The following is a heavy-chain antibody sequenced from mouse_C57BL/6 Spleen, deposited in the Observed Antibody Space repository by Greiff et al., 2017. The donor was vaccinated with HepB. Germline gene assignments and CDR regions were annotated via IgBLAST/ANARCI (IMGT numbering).Heavy chain of an antibody. D-gene: IGHD2-4*01. Sequence: EVQLQQSGPELVKPGASVKMSCKASGYTFTDYNMHWVKQSHGKSLEWIGYINPNNGGTSYNQKFKGKATLTGNKSSSTAYLELRSLKSEDSAVYYCARGGYDYEGAWFAYWGQGTLVTVSA. CDR1: GYTFTDYN. CDR3: ARGGYDYEGAWFAY. CDR2: INPNNGGT. J-gene: IGHJ3*01. V-gene: IGHV1-22*01.